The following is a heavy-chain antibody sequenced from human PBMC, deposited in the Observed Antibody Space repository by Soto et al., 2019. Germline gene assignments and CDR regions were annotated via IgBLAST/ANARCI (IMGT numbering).Heavy chain of an antibody. J-gene: IGHJ5*02. V-gene: IGHV4-34*01. CDR2: INHSGST. CDR3: AVGTTGGDYVRAWFDP. CDR1: GGSFSGYY. D-gene: IGHD4-17*01. Sequence: QVQLQQWGAGLLKPSETLSLTCAVYGGSFSGYYWSWIRQPPGKGLEWIGEINHSGSTNYNPSLKSRVTISADTSKNQFALKRSSVTAADTAVYYCAVGTTGGDYVRAWFDPWGQGTLVTVSS.